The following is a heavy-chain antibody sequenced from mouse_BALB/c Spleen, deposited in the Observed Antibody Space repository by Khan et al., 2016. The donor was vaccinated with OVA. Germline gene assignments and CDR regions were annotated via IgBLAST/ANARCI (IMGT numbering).Heavy chain of an antibody. V-gene: IGHV3-2*02. Sequence: EVQLQESGPGLVKPSQSLSLTCTVNGYSITSNYAWNWIRQLPGNKLEWMGYISYSGSTNYNPSLKSRLSITRDTSKNQFFLLLHSVTTEDSARYSCARGNYYGYALDYWGQGTSVTVSS. J-gene: IGHJ4*01. CDR1: GYSITSNYA. CDR3: ARGNYYGYALDY. CDR2: ISYSGST. D-gene: IGHD1-1*01.